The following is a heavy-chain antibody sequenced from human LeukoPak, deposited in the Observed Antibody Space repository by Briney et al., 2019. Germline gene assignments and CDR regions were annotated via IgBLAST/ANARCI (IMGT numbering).Heavy chain of an antibody. CDR3: ARGLTTFAGTPFDY. CDR2: IFYSGST. D-gene: IGHD4/OR15-4a*01. Sequence: PSETLSLTCTVSGGSINSDNYYWGWIRQPPGKGLEWIGNIFYSGSTYYSPSLKSRVTISLDTSRNQFSLKLNSVTAADTAVYYCARGLTTFAGTPFDYWGQGTLVTVSS. CDR1: GGSINSDNYY. V-gene: IGHV4-39*07. J-gene: IGHJ4*02.